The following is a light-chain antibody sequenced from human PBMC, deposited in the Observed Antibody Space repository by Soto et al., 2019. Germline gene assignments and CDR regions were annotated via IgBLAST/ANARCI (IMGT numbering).Light chain of an antibody. J-gene: IGLJ1*01. CDR1: SSDVGGYNY. Sequence: TEPPFAYGSTGRSVTIPYTGNSSDVGGYNYVSWYQQHPGKAPKLMIYEVSKRPSGVPDRFSGSKSGNTASLTVSGLQAEDEADYYCSSYAGSNNYVFVTGTKVTV. CDR2: EVS. CDR3: SSYAGSNNYV. V-gene: IGLV2-8*01.